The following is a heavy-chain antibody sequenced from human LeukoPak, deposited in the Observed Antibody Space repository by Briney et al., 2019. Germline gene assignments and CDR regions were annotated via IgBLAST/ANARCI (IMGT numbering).Heavy chain of an antibody. CDR2: INPNSGGT. Sequence: ASVKVSCKASGYTFTGYYMHWVRQAPGQGLEWMGWINPNSGGTNYAQEFQGWVTMTRDTSISTAYMELSRLRSDDTAVYYCARGQRQWELLRWDYWGQGTLVTVSS. V-gene: IGHV1-2*04. D-gene: IGHD1-26*01. J-gene: IGHJ4*02. CDR1: GYTFTGYY. CDR3: ARGQRQWELLRWDY.